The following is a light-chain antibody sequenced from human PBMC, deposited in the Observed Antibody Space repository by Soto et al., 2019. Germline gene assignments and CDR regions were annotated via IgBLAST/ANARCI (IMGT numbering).Light chain of an antibody. J-gene: IGKJ3*01. Sequence: EIVLTQSPDILSLSPGDRASLSCRASQSVTSTFLAWYQQKPGQAPRLLIYGVSSRATGIPDRFSGSGSGNDFPLTISRLEPEDFAVYYCQHYGSSPPFTFGPGTKVGLK. CDR2: GVS. CDR1: QSVTSTF. CDR3: QHYGSSPPFT. V-gene: IGKV3-20*01.